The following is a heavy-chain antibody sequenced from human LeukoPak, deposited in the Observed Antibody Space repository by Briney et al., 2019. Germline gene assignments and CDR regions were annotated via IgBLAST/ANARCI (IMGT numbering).Heavy chain of an antibody. CDR3: ARNYYGSGSYYNLDY. J-gene: IGHJ4*02. CDR2: INAGNGNT. V-gene: IGHV1-3*01. Sequence: ASVKVSCKASGYTFTSYAMHWVRQAPGQRLEWMGWINAGNGNTKYSQKFQGRVTITRDTSASTAYMELSSLGSEDTAVYYCARNYYGSGSYYNLDYWGQGTLVTVSS. D-gene: IGHD3-10*01. CDR1: GYTFTSYA.